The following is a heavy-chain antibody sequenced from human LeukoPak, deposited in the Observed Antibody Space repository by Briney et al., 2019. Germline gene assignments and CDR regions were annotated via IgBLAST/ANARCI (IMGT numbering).Heavy chain of an antibody. V-gene: IGHV4-59*01. CDR1: GGSINNYY. CDR3: ARVPRDYYDSSGYYSNDAFDI. CDR2: IYYTGST. J-gene: IGHJ3*02. Sequence: SETLSLTCTVSGGSINNYYWTWIRQPPGKGLEWIGYIYYTGSTNYNPSLKSRVTISVDTSENQFSLKPNSVTAADTAVYYCARVPRDYYDSSGYYSNDAFDIWGQGILVTVSS. D-gene: IGHD3-22*01.